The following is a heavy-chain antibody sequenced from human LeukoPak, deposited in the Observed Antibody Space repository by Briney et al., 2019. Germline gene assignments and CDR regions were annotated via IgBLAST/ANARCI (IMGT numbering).Heavy chain of an antibody. Sequence: GGSLRLSCAASGFTFSSYAMSWVRQAPGKGLEWVSAISGSGGSTYYADYVKGRFTISRDNSKNTLYLQMNSLRAEDTAVYYCAKCGVVPAAKYYYYYYGMDVWGQGTTVTVSS. J-gene: IGHJ6*02. CDR1: GFTFSSYA. D-gene: IGHD2-2*01. V-gene: IGHV3-23*01. CDR3: AKCGVVPAAKYYYYYYGMDV. CDR2: ISGSGGST.